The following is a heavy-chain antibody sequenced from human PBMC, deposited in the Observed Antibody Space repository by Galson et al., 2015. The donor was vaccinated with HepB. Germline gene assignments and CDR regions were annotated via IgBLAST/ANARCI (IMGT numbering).Heavy chain of an antibody. CDR1: GFTLRSYI. CDR3: AREWGGYPYYMDV. CDR2: ISSSNSYI. J-gene: IGHJ6*03. D-gene: IGHD5-18*01. V-gene: IGHV3-21*01. Sequence: SLRLSCAASGFTLRSYIMNWVRQVPGKGLEWVSSISSSNSYINYADSVKGRFTISRDNAKNSLFLQMNSLRAEDTALYYCAREWGGYPYYMDVWGKGTAVTVSS.